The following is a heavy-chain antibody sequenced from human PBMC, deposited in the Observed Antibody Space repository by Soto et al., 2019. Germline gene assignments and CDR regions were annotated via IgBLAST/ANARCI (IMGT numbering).Heavy chain of an antibody. CDR2: IYYSGST. J-gene: IGHJ4*02. V-gene: IGHV4-59*01. D-gene: IGHD5-18*01. CDR1: GGSISSYY. Sequence: PSETLSLTCTVSGGSISSYYWSWIRQPPGKGLEWIGYIYYSGSTNYNPSLKSRVTISVDTSKNQFSLKLSSVTAADTAVYYCARARYTAMDRGIDYWGQGTLVTVSS. CDR3: ARARYTAMDRGIDY.